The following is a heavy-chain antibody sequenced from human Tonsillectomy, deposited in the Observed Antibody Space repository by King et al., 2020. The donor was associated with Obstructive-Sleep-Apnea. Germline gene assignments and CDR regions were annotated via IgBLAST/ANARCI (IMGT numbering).Heavy chain of an antibody. Sequence: VQLVESGGGVVQPGRSLRLSCVASGLTFSNYGMHWVRQSPGKGLEGVGVIWYDGTDIIYADSVKGRLTISRDNSKNTLYLQMNSLRADDTAVYYCARDPYYYAKGYFDYWGQGTLVTVSS. CDR1: GLTFSNYG. V-gene: IGHV3-33*01. D-gene: IGHD3-10*01. J-gene: IGHJ4*02. CDR2: IWYDGTDI. CDR3: ARDPYYYAKGYFDY.